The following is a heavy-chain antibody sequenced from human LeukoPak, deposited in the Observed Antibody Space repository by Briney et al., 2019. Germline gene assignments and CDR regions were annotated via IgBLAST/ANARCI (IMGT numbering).Heavy chain of an antibody. CDR2: ISSSSSTI. V-gene: IGHV3-48*01. D-gene: IGHD3-22*01. CDR3: ARVARITMTYAFDI. J-gene: IGHJ3*02. CDR1: GFTFSSYS. Sequence: GGSQRLSCAASGFTFSSYSMNWVRQAPGKGLEWVSHISSSSSTIYYADSVKGRFTISRDNAKNSLYLQMNSLRSEDTAVYYCARVARITMTYAFDIWGQGTMVTVSS.